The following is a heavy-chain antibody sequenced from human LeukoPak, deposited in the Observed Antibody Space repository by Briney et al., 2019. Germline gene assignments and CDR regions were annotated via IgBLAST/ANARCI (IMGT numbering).Heavy chain of an antibody. CDR2: ISYDGSNK. V-gene: IGHV3-30*04. CDR1: GFTFSSYA. CDR3: AKRPGYGYYFDY. D-gene: IGHD5-12*01. Sequence: GGSLRLSCAASGFTFSSYAMHWVRQAPGKGLEWVAVISYDGSNKYYADSVKGRFTISRDNSKNTLYLQMNSLRAEDTAVYYCAKRPGYGYYFDYWGQGTLVTVSS. J-gene: IGHJ4*02.